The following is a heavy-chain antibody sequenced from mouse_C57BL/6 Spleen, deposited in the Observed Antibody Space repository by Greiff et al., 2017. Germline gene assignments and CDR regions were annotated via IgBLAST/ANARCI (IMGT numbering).Heavy chain of an antibody. V-gene: IGHV5-9-1*02. Sequence: EVKLVESGEGLVKPGGSLKLSCAASGFTFSSYAMSWVRQTPEKRLEWVAYISSGGDYIYYADTVKGRFTISRDNARNTLYLQMSSLKSEDTAMYYCTRGGGDYYGSSYVRYFDVWGTGTTVTVSS. D-gene: IGHD1-1*01. J-gene: IGHJ1*03. CDR1: GFTFSSYA. CDR2: ISSGGDYI. CDR3: TRGGGDYYGSSYVRYFDV.